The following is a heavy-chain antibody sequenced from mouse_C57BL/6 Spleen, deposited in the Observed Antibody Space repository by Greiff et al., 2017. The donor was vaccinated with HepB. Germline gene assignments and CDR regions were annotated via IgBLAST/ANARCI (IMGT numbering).Heavy chain of an antibody. CDR2: IDPSDSYT. CDR1: GYTFTSYW. J-gene: IGHJ4*01. V-gene: IGHV1-69*01. Sequence: QVQLQQPGAELVMPGASVKLSCKASGYTFTSYWMHWVKQRPGQGLEWIGEIDPSDSYTNYNQKFKGKSTLTVDKSYSNAYMQLSSLTSEDSAVYYCARHSIYYYREGGAYAMDYWGQGTSVTVSS. CDR3: ARHSIYYYREGGAYAMDY. D-gene: IGHD2-1*01.